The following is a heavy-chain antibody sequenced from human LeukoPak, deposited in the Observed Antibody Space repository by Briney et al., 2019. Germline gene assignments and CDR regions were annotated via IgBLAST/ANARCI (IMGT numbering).Heavy chain of an antibody. J-gene: IGHJ4*02. V-gene: IGHV3-21*06. Sequence: GGSLRLSCGTSGFIFSSYTMNWVRQAPGKGLEWVSSIHPTSNPIHYADSVKGRFTISRDNPKDSLYLQMTSLSVEDTAVYYCVRGHHMRVYASPDYRPYWGQGTLVTVSS. CDR3: VRGHHMRVYASPDYRPY. D-gene: IGHD2-8*01. CDR1: GFIFSSYT. CDR2: IHPTSNPI.